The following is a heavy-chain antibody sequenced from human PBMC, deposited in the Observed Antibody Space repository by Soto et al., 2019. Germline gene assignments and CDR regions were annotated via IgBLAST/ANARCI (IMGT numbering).Heavy chain of an antibody. CDR3: ARGPRGLYHHDY. Sequence: EVQLVESGGGLVQPGGSLRLSCAASGFTFSGDWMHWVRQAAGKGLVWVSRINMDGSSTNYADSVKGRFTISRDNAKNTLYLQRNSLSVDDTAVYYCARGPRGLYHHDYWGQGALVTVSS. CDR2: INMDGSST. J-gene: IGHJ4*02. CDR1: GFTFSGDW. V-gene: IGHV3-74*01. D-gene: IGHD2-2*01.